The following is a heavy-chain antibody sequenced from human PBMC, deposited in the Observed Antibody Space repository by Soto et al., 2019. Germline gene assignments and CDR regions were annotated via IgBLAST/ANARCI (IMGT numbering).Heavy chain of an antibody. V-gene: IGHV3-30-3*01. D-gene: IGHD4-17*01. CDR3: AREHDDVRGDYGDVPILD. CDR2: ISYDGSNK. Sequence: QVQLVESGGGVVQPGRSLRLSCAASGFTFSSYAMHWVRQAPGKGLEWVAVISYDGSNKYYADSVKGRFTISRDNSKNTLYLQMNSLRAEDTAVYYCAREHDDVRGDYGDVPILDWGQGTLVTVSS. CDR1: GFTFSSYA. J-gene: IGHJ4*02.